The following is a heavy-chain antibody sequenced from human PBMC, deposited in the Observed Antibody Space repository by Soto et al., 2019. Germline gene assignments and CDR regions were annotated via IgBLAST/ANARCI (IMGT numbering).Heavy chain of an antibody. CDR3: ARADREY. CDR1: GYTFTDFY. Sequence: HVQLVQSGAEVKPPGASVKVSCKASGYTFTDFYIHWVRQAPGQGLEWMAVIYPSDGSTTYAQRFQGSVIVTSDTSTNPIYTDLGSLTSAGTAVTYCARADREYWCQGTRVTGPS. J-gene: IGHJ4*02. CDR2: IYPSDGST. V-gene: IGHV1-46*01.